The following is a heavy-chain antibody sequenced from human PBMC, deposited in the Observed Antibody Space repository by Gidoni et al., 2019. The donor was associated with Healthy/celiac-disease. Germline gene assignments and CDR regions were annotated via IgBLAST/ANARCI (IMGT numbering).Heavy chain of an antibody. CDR3: AKGGARDGYTQFDY. CDR1: AFPFSSYA. V-gene: IGHV3-23*01. D-gene: IGHD5-12*01. Sequence: EVQLLESGGGLVQPGGSLGLSCAASAFPFSSYAMSWVRQAPGKGLVWVSAISGGGGSTYYADSVKGRFTISRDNSKNTLYLQMNSLRAEDTAVYYCAKGGARDGYTQFDYWGQGTLVTVSS. J-gene: IGHJ4*02. CDR2: ISGGGGST.